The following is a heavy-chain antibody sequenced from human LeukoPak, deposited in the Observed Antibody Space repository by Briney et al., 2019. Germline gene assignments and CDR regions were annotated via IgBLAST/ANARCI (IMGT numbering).Heavy chain of an antibody. V-gene: IGHV3-15*01. CDR3: TTENPTDF. CDR1: GFPFTNAW. J-gene: IGHJ4*02. Sequence: SGGSLRLYCAASGFPFTNAWMSWVRQAPGKGLEWVGRIKSKSDGGTTDYAAPVKGRFTISRDDSSNTLYLQLNTVKIEDTAVYYCTTENPTDFWGQGTLVTVSS. CDR2: IKSKSDGGTT.